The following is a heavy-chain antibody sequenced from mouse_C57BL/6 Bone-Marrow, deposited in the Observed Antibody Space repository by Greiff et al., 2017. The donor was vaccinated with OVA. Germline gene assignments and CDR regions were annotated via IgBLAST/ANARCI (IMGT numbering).Heavy chain of an antibody. CDR2: IDPSDSYT. Sequence: QVQLQQSGAELVMPGASVKLSCKASGYTFTSYWMHWVKQRPGQGLEWIGEIDPSDSYTNYNQKFKGKSTLTVDKSSSTAYMQLSSLTSEDSAVYYCANDYYGSSYGYFDVWGTGTTVTVSS. J-gene: IGHJ1*03. D-gene: IGHD1-1*01. CDR1: GYTFTSYW. CDR3: ANDYYGSSYGYFDV. V-gene: IGHV1-69*01.